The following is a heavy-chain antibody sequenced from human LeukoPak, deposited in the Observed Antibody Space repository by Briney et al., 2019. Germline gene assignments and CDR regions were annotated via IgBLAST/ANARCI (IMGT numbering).Heavy chain of an antibody. D-gene: IGHD2-21*01. CDR3: ARAGYQYCGGDCYSDY. J-gene: IGHJ4*02. CDR2: INPDSGGT. V-gene: IGHV1-2*02. CDR1: GYTFTGYY. Sequence: ASVKVSCKASGYTFTGYYMHWVRQAPGQGLEWMGWINPDSGGTNYAQSFQGRVTMTTDTSISTAYMELSRLKSDDTAVYYCARAGYQYCGGDCYSDYWGQGTLVTVSS.